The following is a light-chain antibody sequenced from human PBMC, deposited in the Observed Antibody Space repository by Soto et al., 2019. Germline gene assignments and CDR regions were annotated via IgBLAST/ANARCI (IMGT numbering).Light chain of an antibody. CDR2: GAS. Sequence: EIVLTQSPGSLSLSPVERATLSCRASQSVYNNYIAWYQHSPGQAPRVLIYGASTRATGTPDRFSGSGSGTDFTLTITRLEPEDSALYNCQQYGSSVTFGGGTKVEMK. CDR3: QQYGSSVT. V-gene: IGKV3-20*01. J-gene: IGKJ4*01. CDR1: QSVYNNY.